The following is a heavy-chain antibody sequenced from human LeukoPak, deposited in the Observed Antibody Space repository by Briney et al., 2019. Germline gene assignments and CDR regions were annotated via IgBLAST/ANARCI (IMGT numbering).Heavy chain of an antibody. CDR3: ARSYGSGWYYFDY. Sequence: ASVKVSCKASGYTFTGYYMHWVRQAPGQGLEWMGWINPNSGGTNYAQKFQGRVTMTRDTSISTAYMELSRLRSDDTAVYYCARSYGSGWYYFDYWGQGTLVTVSS. J-gene: IGHJ4*02. D-gene: IGHD6-19*01. CDR2: INPNSGGT. CDR1: GYTFTGYY. V-gene: IGHV1-2*02.